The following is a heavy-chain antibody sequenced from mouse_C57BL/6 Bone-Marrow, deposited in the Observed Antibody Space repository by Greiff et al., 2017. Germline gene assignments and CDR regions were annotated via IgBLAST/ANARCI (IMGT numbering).Heavy chain of an antibody. CDR1: GYTFTSYW. CDR3: ARGYDPFAY. Sequence: QVQLQQPGAELVMPGASVKLSCKASGYTFTSYWMHWVKQRPGQGLEWIGEIDPSDSYTNYNQKFKGKSTLTVDKSSSTAYMQISSLTSEDSAVXYCARGYDPFAYWGQGTLVTVSA. CDR2: IDPSDSYT. D-gene: IGHD2-2*01. J-gene: IGHJ3*01. V-gene: IGHV1-69*01.